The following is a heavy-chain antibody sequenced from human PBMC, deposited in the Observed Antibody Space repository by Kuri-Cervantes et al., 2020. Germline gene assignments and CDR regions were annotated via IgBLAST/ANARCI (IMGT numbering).Heavy chain of an antibody. D-gene: IGHD5-12*01. CDR1: GFTFSSYG. J-gene: IGHJ4*02. CDR2: ISYDGSNK. CDR3: AREGGYDSFDY. V-gene: IGHV3-30*05. Sequence: LSLTCAASGFTFSSYGMHWVRQAPGKGLEWVAVISYDGSNKYYADSVKGRFTISRDNSKNTLYLQMNSLRAEDTAVYYCAREGGYDSFDYWGQGTLVTVSS.